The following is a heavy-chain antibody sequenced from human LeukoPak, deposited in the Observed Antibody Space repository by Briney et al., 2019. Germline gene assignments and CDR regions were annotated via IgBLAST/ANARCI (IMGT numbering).Heavy chain of an antibody. CDR2: FSYSGST. D-gene: IGHD5-18*01. J-gene: IGHJ4*02. CDR3: ARHRHSHHYDY. CDR1: GGSIISSSSDYY. Sequence: SETLSLTCTVSGGSIISSSSDYYWGWVRQPPGKGLEWSGSFSYSGSTYYNAPLKSRVTISADTSNNQFSLKLTSVTAADTAVYYCARHRHSHHYDYWGQGTLVTVSS. V-gene: IGHV4-39*01.